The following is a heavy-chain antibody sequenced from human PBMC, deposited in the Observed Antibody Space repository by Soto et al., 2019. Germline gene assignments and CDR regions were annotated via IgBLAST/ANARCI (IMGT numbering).Heavy chain of an antibody. CDR1: GGSISSSSYY. V-gene: IGHV4-39*01. D-gene: IGHD3-3*01. CDR2: IYYSGST. Sequence: SETLSLTCTVSGGSISSSSYYWGWIRQPPGKGLEWIGSIYYSGSTYYNPSLKSRVTISVDTSKNQFSLKLSSVTAADTAVYYCARRLLITIFGVVTTNWYFDLWGRGTLVTVSS. J-gene: IGHJ2*01. CDR3: ARRLLITIFGVVTTNWYFDL.